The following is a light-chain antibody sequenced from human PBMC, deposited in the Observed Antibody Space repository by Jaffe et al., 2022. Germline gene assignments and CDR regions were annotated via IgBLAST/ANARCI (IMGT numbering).Light chain of an antibody. CDR2: DAS. CDR3: QQSNAWPWA. CDR1: QSVSRN. V-gene: IGKV3-15*01. Sequence: EIVLTQSPATLSVSPGERATLSCRASQSVSRNLAWYQHRPGQAPRLVIYDASTRATGIPARFSGSGSGTEFTLTISSLQSEDLAVYYCQQSNAWPWAFGQGTKVEIK. J-gene: IGKJ1*01.